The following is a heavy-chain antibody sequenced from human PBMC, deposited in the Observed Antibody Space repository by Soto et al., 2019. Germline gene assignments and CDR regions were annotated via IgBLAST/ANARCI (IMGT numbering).Heavy chain of an antibody. Sequence: QVQLQQWGAGLLKPSETLSLTCAVSGGSFSGHYWSWIRQPPGKGLEWIGELNHSGSTNYNPSLKSRLTIAVDTSKNQFSLKLSSVTAADTAVYFCARVGALGSSSCFDYWGQGTLVTVSS. CDR3: ARVGALGSSSCFDY. D-gene: IGHD6-13*01. J-gene: IGHJ4*02. V-gene: IGHV4-34*01. CDR2: LNHSGST. CDR1: GGSFSGHY.